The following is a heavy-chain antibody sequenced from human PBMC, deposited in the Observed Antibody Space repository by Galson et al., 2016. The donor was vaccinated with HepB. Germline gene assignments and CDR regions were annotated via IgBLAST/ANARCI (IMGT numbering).Heavy chain of an antibody. CDR2: INWNGGDI. J-gene: IGHJ4*01. Sequence: SLRLSCAASRFTFNGYAIHWVRQSPGKGLEWVSGINWNGGDIGYADSVEGRFTISRDNAKTSLYLQMNSLRPEDTALYYCVKGGGWGLRNFFDFWGRGTLVTVSS. V-gene: IGHV3-9*01. D-gene: IGHD3-9*01. CDR3: VKGGGWGLRNFFDF. CDR1: RFTFNGYA.